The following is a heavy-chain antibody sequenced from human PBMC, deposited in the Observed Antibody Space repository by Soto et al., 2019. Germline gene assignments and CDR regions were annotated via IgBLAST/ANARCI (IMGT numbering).Heavy chain of an antibody. CDR3: ARGYDILTGYSFDY. CDR1: GYTFTSYD. Sequence: QVQLVQSGAEVKKPGASVKVSCKASGYTFTSYDINWVRQATGQGLEWMGWTNPNSGNTGYAQKFQGRVTMTRNTSISTAYMELSSLRSEDTAVYYCARGYDILTGYSFDYWGQGTLVTVSS. CDR2: TNPNSGNT. J-gene: IGHJ4*02. V-gene: IGHV1-8*01. D-gene: IGHD3-9*01.